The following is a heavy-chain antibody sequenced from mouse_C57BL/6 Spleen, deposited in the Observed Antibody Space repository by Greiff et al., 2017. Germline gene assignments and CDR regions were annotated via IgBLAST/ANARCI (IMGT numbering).Heavy chain of an antibody. D-gene: IGHD2-5*01. CDR2: IYPGDGDT. J-gene: IGHJ3*01. Sequence: QVQLQQSGPELVKPGASVKISCKASGYAFSSSWMNWVKQRPGKGLEWIGRIYPGDGDTNYNGKFKGKATLTADKSSSTAYMQLSSLTSEDSAVYFCAREIYYSNYVWFAYWGQGTLVTVSA. CDR3: AREIYYSNYVWFAY. V-gene: IGHV1-82*01. CDR1: GYAFSSSW.